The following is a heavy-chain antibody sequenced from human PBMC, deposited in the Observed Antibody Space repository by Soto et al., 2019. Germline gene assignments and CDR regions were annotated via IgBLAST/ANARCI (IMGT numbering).Heavy chain of an antibody. J-gene: IGHJ4*02. CDR3: TRAWSLDFDF. CDR1: VLTFGDYA. CDR2: IRRNAYGGTT. Sequence: SLRLSCTASVLTFGDYALSWVRHAPGKGLEWVGFIRRNAYGGTTDYAASVKGRFTISRDDSKSIAYLQMNSLRTEDTALYYCTRAWSLDFDFWGQGTLVTVSS. V-gene: IGHV3-49*04. D-gene: IGHD3-10*01.